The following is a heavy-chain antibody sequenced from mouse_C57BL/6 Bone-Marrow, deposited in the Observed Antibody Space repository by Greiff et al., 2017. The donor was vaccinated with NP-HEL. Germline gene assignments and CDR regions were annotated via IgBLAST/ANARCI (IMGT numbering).Heavy chain of an antibody. J-gene: IGHJ2*01. CDR2: IDPSDSYT. D-gene: IGHD3-2*02. V-gene: IGHV1-59*01. CDR1: GYTFTSYW. Sequence: QVQLQQPGAELVRPGTSVKLSCKASGYTFTSYWMHWVKQRPGQGLEWIGVIDPSDSYTNYNQKFKGKATLTVDTSSSTAYMQLSSLTSEDSAVYYCARYERGAAQATSDYWGQGTTLTVSS. CDR3: ARYERGAAQATSDY.